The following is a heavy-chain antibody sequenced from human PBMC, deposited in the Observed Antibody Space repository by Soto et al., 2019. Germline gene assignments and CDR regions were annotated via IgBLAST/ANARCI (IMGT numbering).Heavy chain of an antibody. V-gene: IGHV3-33*06. J-gene: IGHJ6*02. CDR3: AKGYYDLQYYYGMDV. D-gene: IGHD3-22*01. CDR1: GFTFSSYG. Sequence: LRLSCAASGFTFSSYGMHWVRQAPGKGLEWVAVIWYDGSNKYYADSVKGRFTISRENSKNTLYLQMNSLRAEDTAVYYCAKGYYDLQYYYGMDVWGQGPTVTVSS. CDR2: IWYDGSNK.